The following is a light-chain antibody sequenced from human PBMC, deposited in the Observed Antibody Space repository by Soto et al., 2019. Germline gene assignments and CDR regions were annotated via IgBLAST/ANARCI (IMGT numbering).Light chain of an antibody. CDR2: VNI. V-gene: IGLV1-40*01. Sequence: QSVLTQPPSVSGAPGQRVTISCTGSISNIGAGYDVHWYQQLPGTAPKLLIYVNINRPSGVPDRFSGSKSGTSASLAITGLQAEDEADYYCQSYDSSLSGHVVFGGGTKLTVL. CDR3: QSYDSSLSGHVV. CDR1: ISNIGAGYD. J-gene: IGLJ2*01.